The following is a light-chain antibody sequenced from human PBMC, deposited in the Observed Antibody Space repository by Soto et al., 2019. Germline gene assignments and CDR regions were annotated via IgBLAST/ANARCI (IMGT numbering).Light chain of an antibody. CDR2: TAS. CDR3: QQTYSFPWT. Sequence: DIQMTQSPSSLSASVGDRVTISCRASQGISDHLSWFQQKPGEAPKLLINTASTLQSGVPIRFSGAGSRTHFSLTISGLQPEDSATYYCQQTYSFPWTFGQGTRVDIK. V-gene: IGKV1-39*01. CDR1: QGISDH. J-gene: IGKJ1*01.